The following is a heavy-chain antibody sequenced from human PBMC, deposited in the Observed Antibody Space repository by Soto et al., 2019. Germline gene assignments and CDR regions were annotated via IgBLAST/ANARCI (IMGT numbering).Heavy chain of an antibody. Sequence: SVKVSCKASGGTFSSYAISWVRQAPGQGLEWTGGIIPIFGTANYAQKFQGRVTITADESTSTAYMELSSLRSEDTAVYYCARARYYYDSSGYSGPFDYWGQGTLVTVSS. J-gene: IGHJ4*02. CDR1: GGTFSSYA. CDR2: IIPIFGTA. CDR3: ARARYYYDSSGYSGPFDY. V-gene: IGHV1-69*13. D-gene: IGHD3-22*01.